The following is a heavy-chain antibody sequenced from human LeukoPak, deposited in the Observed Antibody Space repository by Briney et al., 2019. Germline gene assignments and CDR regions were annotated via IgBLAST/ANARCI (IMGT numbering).Heavy chain of an antibody. CDR2: TYWDDDN. J-gene: IGHJ4*02. V-gene: IGHV2-5*08. Sequence: TLSLTCTVSGGSISSYYWSWIRQPPGKALEWLAVTYWDDDNRYSPFLKRRVTVTKDTSKNQVVLTMTNMDPVDTATYYCAHSPWEPIPRFDYWGPGSLVTVSS. CDR3: AHSPWEPIPRFDY. CDR1: GGSISSYYW. D-gene: IGHD1-26*01.